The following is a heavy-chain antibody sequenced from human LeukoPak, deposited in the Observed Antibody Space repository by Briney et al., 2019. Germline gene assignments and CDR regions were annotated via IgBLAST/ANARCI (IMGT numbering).Heavy chain of an antibody. CDR2: IYTSGST. V-gene: IGHV4-4*09. D-gene: IGHD2-2*01. J-gene: IGHJ6*03. CDR1: GGSISSYY. Sequence: PSETLSLTCTVSGGSISSYYWSWIRQPPGKGLEWIGYIYTSGSTNYNPSLKSRVTISVDTSKNQFSLKLSSVTAADTAVYYCARLVVVPAAIQDYYYYYMDVWGKGTTVTVSS. CDR3: ARLVVVPAAIQDYYYYYMDV.